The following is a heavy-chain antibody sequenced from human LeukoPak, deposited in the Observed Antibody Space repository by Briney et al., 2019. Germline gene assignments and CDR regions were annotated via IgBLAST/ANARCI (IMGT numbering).Heavy chain of an antibody. J-gene: IGHJ6*02. Sequence: SETLSLTCTVSGGSISSVGYYWSWIRQHPGKGLEWIGYIYYSGSTYYNPSLTSRVTISVDTSKNQFSLKLSSVTPAATAVYYCARGLGITIWTYGMDVWGQGTTVIVSS. V-gene: IGHV4-31*03. CDR1: GGSISSVGYY. D-gene: IGHD3-3*01. CDR2: IYYSGST. CDR3: ARGLGITIWTYGMDV.